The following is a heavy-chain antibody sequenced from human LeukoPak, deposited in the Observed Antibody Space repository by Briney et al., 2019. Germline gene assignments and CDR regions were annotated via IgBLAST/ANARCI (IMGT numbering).Heavy chain of an antibody. CDR3: ASVTNIVVVTARSPEDY. Sequence: GGSLRLSCAASGFTFSSYSMNWVRQAPGKGLEWVSYISSSSSTIYYADSVKGRFTISRDNAKNSLYLQMNSLRAEDTAVYYCASVTNIVVVTARSPEDYWGQGTLVTVSS. CDR2: ISSSSSTI. J-gene: IGHJ4*02. CDR1: GFTFSSYS. V-gene: IGHV3-48*04. D-gene: IGHD2-21*02.